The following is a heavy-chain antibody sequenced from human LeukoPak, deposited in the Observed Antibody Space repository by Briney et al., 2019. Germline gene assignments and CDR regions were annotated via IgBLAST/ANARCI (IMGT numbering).Heavy chain of an antibody. J-gene: IGHJ4*02. V-gene: IGHV3-9*01. CDR2: ISWNSGSI. CDR3: AKRSSGYLAYFDY. Sequence: SLRLSCAASGFTFDDYAMHWVRQAPGKGLEWVSGISWNSGSIGYADSVKGRFTISRDNAKNSLYLQMNSLRAEDTALYYCAKRSSGYLAYFDYWGQGTLVTVSS. CDR1: GFTFDDYA. D-gene: IGHD3-22*01.